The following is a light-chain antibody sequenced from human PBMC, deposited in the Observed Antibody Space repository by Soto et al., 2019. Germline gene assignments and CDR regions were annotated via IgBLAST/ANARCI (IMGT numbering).Light chain of an antibody. CDR1: QSNIGNNA. V-gene: IGLV1-36*01. CDR3: AAWDDNLNGRV. Sequence: QSVLTQPPSVSEAPRQRVTISCSGSQSNIGNNAVSWYQQLPGKAPKLLIYYDDLLPSGVSDRFSGSKSGTSASLAISGLQPEDEADYYCAAWDDNLNGRVFGGGTQLTVL. CDR2: YDD. J-gene: IGLJ3*02.